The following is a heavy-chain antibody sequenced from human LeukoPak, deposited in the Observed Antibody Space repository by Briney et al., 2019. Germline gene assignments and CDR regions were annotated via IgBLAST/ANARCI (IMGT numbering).Heavy chain of an antibody. D-gene: IGHD6-6*01. CDR3: VRGAARAYYMDV. CDR2: VNFDGTTT. Sequence: PGGSLRLSCAASGFTFSSYWMSWVRQAPGKGLVWVSRVNFDGTTTNYADSVKGRLTISRDNAKTTLYLQMNSLRAEDTAVYYCVRGAARAYYMDVWGKGTTVTVSS. CDR1: GFTFSSYW. J-gene: IGHJ6*03. V-gene: IGHV3-74*01.